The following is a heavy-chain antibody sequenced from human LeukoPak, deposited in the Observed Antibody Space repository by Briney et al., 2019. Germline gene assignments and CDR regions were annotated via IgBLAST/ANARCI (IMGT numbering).Heavy chain of an antibody. D-gene: IGHD2-2*02. J-gene: IGHJ5*02. V-gene: IGHV1-3*01. CDR2: INAGNGNT. CDR1: GYTFTSYT. CDR3: ARGRYCSSTSCYTPTIPRFDP. Sequence: ASVKVSCKSSGYTFTSYTMHWVRQAPGQRLEWMGWINAGNGNTKYSQKFQGRVTITRDTSASTAYTELSSLRSEDTAVYYCARGRYCSSTSCYTPTIPRFDPWGQGTLVTVSS.